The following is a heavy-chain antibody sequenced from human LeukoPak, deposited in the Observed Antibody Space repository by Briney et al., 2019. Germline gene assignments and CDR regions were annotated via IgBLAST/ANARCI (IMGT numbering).Heavy chain of an antibody. D-gene: IGHD6-13*01. CDR3: AVWYTSSWSFDY. Sequence: GGSLRLSCAASGFRFSVYAMSWVRQAPGKGLEWVSYISSSSSYTNYADSVKGRFTISRDNSKNTLYVQMNSLRAEDTAVYYCAVWYTSSWSFDYWGQGTLVTVSS. CDR2: ISSSSSYT. V-gene: IGHV3-11*06. J-gene: IGHJ4*02. CDR1: GFRFSVYA.